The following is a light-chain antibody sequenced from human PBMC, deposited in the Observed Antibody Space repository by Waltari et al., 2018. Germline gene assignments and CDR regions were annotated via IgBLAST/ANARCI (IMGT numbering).Light chain of an antibody. CDR1: RTVFFSSNNKDF. CDR2: WAS. CDR3: QQFYITPQT. J-gene: IGKJ2*01. Sequence: IVMTQSPDSLAVSLGERATIHCRSSRTVFFSSNNKDFLSWYQQRPGQPPKLLIYWASTRESGVPDRFSGSGSGTNFTLTINGLQAEDVAVYYCQQFYITPQTFGQGTRVEIK. V-gene: IGKV4-1*01.